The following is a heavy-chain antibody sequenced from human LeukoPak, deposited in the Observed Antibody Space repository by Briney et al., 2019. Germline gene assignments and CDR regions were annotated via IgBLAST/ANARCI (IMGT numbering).Heavy chain of an antibody. CDR2: IYHSGST. V-gene: IGHV4-30-2*01. D-gene: IGHD4-17*01. Sequence: PSQTLSLTCTVSGGSISSGGYYWSWIRQPPGKGLEWIGYIYHSGSTYYNPSLKSRVTISVDRSKNQFSLKLSSVTAADTAVYYCARNGDYSYAFDIWGQGTMVTVSS. CDR1: GGSISSGGYY. CDR3: ARNGDYSYAFDI. J-gene: IGHJ3*02.